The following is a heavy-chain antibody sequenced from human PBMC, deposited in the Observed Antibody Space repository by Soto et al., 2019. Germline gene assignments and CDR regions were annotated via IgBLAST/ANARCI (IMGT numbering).Heavy chain of an antibody. CDR3: ASAYYYDSSGYSPGGY. V-gene: IGHV3-7*01. CDR1: GLTFSSYW. Sequence: GGSLRLSCAASGLTFSSYWMSWVRQAPGKGPEWVANIKQDGSQKYYVDSVKGRFTISRDNAKNSLYLQMNSLRVEDTAVYYCASAYYYDSSGYSPGGYWGQGTLVTVSS. J-gene: IGHJ4*02. D-gene: IGHD3-22*01. CDR2: IKQDGSQK.